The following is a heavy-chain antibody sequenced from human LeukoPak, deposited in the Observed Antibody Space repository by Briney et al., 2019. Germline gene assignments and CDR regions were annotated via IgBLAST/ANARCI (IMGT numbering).Heavy chain of an antibody. CDR1: GYSISSGFY. V-gene: IGHV4-38-2*02. CDR3: ARARGSTTIFDY. J-gene: IGHJ4*02. D-gene: IGHD2-2*01. CDR2: IFHSGST. Sequence: SETLSLTCTVSGYSISSGFYWGWIRQPPGKGLEWIGSIFHSGSTYYNPSLKSRVAMSVSTSKNQFSLKLSSVTAADTDVYYCARARGSTTIFDYWGQGSLVTVSS.